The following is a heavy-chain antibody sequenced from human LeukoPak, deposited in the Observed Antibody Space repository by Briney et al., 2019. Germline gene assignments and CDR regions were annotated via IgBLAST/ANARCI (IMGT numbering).Heavy chain of an antibody. CDR2: ISSSSSTI. Sequence: GGSLRLSCAASGFTFSSYSMNWVRQAPGKGLEWVSYISSSSSTIYYADSVKGRFTISRDNAKNSLYLQMNSLRAEDTAVYYCASELRGRAFDIWGQGTMVTVSS. D-gene: IGHD2-15*01. V-gene: IGHV3-48*04. CDR3: ASELRGRAFDI. CDR1: GFTFSSYS. J-gene: IGHJ3*02.